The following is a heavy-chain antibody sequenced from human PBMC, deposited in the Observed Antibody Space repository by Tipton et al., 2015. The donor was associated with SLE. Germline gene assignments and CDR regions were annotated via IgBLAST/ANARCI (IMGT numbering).Heavy chain of an antibody. J-gene: IGHJ6*02. V-gene: IGHV4-4*02. CDR1: GGSIRSSNW. D-gene: IGHD2-2*01. Sequence: TLSLTCAVSGGSIRSSNWWSWVRQPPGKGLEWIGEIHHSGSTNSNPSLKSRITISVDKSKNQFSLRLISVTAADTAVYYCARVCSSSTCEPFYFFGMDVWGPGTTVTVSS. CDR3: ARVCSSSTCEPFYFFGMDV. CDR2: IHHSGST.